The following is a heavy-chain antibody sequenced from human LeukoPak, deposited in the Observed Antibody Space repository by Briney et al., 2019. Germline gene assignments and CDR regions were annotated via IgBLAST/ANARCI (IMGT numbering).Heavy chain of an antibody. D-gene: IGHD5-18*01. CDR1: GYTFTSHH. V-gene: IGHV1-8*01. CDR3: AISLTGYSYGLDY. J-gene: IGHJ4*02. Sequence: ASVKVSCKASGYTFTSHHINWVRQAAGQGLEWMGWMNPDTGNTVYAQKFQGRVTMTWDTSISTAYMELSSLRSEDTAVYYCAISLTGYSYGLDYWGQGTLVTVSS. CDR2: MNPDTGNT.